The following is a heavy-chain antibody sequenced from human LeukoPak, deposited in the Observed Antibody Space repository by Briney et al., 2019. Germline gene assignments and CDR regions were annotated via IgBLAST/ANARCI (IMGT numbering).Heavy chain of an antibody. CDR3: AREGGYSYGPV. CDR2: ISWNSCSI. CDR1: GFTFNDYA. V-gene: IGHV3-9*01. D-gene: IGHD5-18*01. J-gene: IGHJ4*02. Sequence: GGSLRLSCAASGFTFNDYAMHWVRQPPGNRLEGVSFISWNSCSIGYAGSVKGRFTISRDNAKNSLYLQMNSLRAEDTAVYYCAREGGYSYGPVWGQGTLVTVSS.